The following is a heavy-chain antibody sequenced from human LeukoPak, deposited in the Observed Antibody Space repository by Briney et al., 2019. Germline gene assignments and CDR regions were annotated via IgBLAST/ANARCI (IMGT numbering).Heavy chain of an antibody. Sequence: SETLSLTCAVSGYSISSGYYWGWIRQPPGKGLEWIGCISHSGSTYYNPSLKSRLTISLDTSKNQLSLKLTSVTAADTAVYYCARGMAAAADYWGQGTQVTVSS. CDR3: ARGMAAAADY. J-gene: IGHJ4*02. V-gene: IGHV4-38-2*01. D-gene: IGHD6-13*01. CDR1: GYSISSGYY. CDR2: ISHSGST.